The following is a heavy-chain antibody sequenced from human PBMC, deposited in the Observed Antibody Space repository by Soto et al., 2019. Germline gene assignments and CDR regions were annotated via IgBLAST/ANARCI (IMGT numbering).Heavy chain of an antibody. CDR1: GYRFTGHC. CDR3: GRGRSGELVVFY. Sequence: QVQLVQSGAEVKKSGASVKVSCKASGYRFTGHCIHWVRQAPGQGPEWMGEIGPKSGDTKYAQKFQGRVTMTRDTSITTVYMELSNLSPDDTAVYYCGRGRSGELVVFYWGQGTLVTVYS. CDR2: IGPKSGDT. J-gene: IGHJ4*02. D-gene: IGHD1-7*01. V-gene: IGHV1-2*02.